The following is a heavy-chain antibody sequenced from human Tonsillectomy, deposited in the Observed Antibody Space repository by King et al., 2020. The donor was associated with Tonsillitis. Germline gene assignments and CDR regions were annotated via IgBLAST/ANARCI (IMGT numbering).Heavy chain of an antibody. V-gene: IGHV3-30*01. CDR1: GFTFSSYA. J-gene: IGHJ4*02. CDR3: ASFGREVVDY. Sequence: VQLVESGGGVVQPGRSLRLSCAASGFTFSSYAMHWVRQAPGKGLEWVAVISYDGSNKYYADSVKGRFTISRDNSKNTLYLQMNSLRAEDTAVYYCASFGREVVDYWGQGTLVTVSS. D-gene: IGHD3-3*01. CDR2: ISYDGSNK.